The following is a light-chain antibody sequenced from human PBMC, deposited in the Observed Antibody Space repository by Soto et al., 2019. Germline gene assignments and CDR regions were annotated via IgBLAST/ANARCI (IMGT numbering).Light chain of an antibody. Sequence: QSVLTQPPSVSAAPGQKVTISCSGSSSNIGNNYVSWYQQLPGAAPKLLIDDNDKRPSGIPDRFSGSKSGTSATLGITGLQAGDEADYFCGTWYSSLSVVVFGGGTKLTVL. CDR2: DND. CDR1: SSNIGNNY. J-gene: IGLJ2*01. V-gene: IGLV1-51*01. CDR3: GTWYSSLSVVV.